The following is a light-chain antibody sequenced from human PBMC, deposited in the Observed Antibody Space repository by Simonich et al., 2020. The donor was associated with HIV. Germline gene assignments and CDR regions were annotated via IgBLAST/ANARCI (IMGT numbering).Light chain of an antibody. CDR3: QQYNLGLT. CDR1: QSVSSN. CDR2: GAS. Sequence: EIVMTQSPATLSVSPGERATLSCRARQSVSSNLAWYQQKPGQAPSLLIYGASTRATGIPARVSGSGSGTEFTLTISSMQSEDFAVYYCQQYNLGLTFGGGTKVEIK. V-gene: IGKV3-15*01. J-gene: IGKJ4*01.